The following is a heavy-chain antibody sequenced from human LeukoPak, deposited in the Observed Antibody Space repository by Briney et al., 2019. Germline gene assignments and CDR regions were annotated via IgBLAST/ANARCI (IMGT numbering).Heavy chain of an antibody. V-gene: IGHV4-39*01. Sequence: SETLSLTCTVSGGSISSSSYYWGWIRQPPGQGLEWIGTIPYSGNAYYSPSLKSRVTISVDASKNQFSLKVSSVTAADTAVYYCARYPYSGISGWQAFDYWGQGTLVTVSS. CDR1: GGSISSSSYY. D-gene: IGHD6-19*01. CDR2: IPYSGNA. CDR3: ARYPYSGISGWQAFDY. J-gene: IGHJ4*02.